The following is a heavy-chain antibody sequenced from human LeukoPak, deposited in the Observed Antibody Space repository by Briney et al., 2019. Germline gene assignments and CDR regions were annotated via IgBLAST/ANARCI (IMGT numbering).Heavy chain of an antibody. Sequence: TLSLTCTVPGGSISSGGYYWSWIRQHPGKGLEWIGYIYYSGSTYYNPSLKSRVTISVDTSKNQFSLKLSSVTAADTAVYYCAREGSKYYFDYWCQGTLVTVSA. CDR1: GGSISSGGYY. CDR2: IYYSGST. CDR3: AREGSKYYFDY. D-gene: IGHD3-10*01. J-gene: IGHJ4*02. V-gene: IGHV4-31*03.